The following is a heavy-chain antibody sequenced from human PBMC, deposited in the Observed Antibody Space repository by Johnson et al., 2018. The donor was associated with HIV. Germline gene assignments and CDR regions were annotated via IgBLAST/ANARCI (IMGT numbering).Heavy chain of an antibody. V-gene: IGHV3-74*01. CDR3: ARDPLMHGSSFDS. J-gene: IGHJ3*02. Sequence: VQLVESGGGLVQPGGSLRLSCAASGFTFSSYWMHWFRQVPGNGLVWVSHTNSDGSSTTYADSVRGRFTISRDNAKNTLYLQMNSLRAEDTAVYYCARDPLMHGSSFDSWGPGTMVTVSS. CDR1: GFTFSSYW. D-gene: IGHD1-26*01. CDR2: TNSDGSST.